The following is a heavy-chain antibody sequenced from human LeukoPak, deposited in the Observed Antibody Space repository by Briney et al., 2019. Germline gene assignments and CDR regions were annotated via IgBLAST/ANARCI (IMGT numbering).Heavy chain of an antibody. Sequence: GGSLRLSCTVSGFTFSSYWMVWVRQAPGKGLEWVAGINQDESEKYYVGSVKGRFTISRDNAKNSLYLQVNSLRAEDTAVYYCARFHYCSSTNCYPRHFDYWGQGTLVTVSS. D-gene: IGHD2-2*01. CDR3: ARFHYCSSTNCYPRHFDY. J-gene: IGHJ4*02. V-gene: IGHV3-7*01. CDR1: GFTFSSYW. CDR2: INQDESEK.